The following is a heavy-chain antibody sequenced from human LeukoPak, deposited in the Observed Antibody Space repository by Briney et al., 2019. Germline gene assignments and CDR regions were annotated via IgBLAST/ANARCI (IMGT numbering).Heavy chain of an antibody. CDR1: GGSISSSISQ. CDR2: IHYNGNT. V-gene: IGHV4-39*01. D-gene: IGHD3-3*01. Sequence: SETLSLTCTVSGGSISSSISQWGWIRQPPGKGLEWIGSIHYNGNTYYNPSLKSRVTISVDTSKNQFSLELSSVSAADRAVYYCARIDFWSTSYQTYYLDYWGQGTLVTVSS. J-gene: IGHJ4*02. CDR3: ARIDFWSTSYQTYYLDY.